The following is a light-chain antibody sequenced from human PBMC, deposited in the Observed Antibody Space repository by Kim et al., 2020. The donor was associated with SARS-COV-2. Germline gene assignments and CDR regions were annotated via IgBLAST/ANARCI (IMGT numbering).Light chain of an antibody. Sequence: ASVVDRVTITCRASQSISSWLAWYRQRPGKAPELLIYDASSLQSGVPSRFTGSGSGTEFTLTISSLKPDDFATYYCQQYKTYPLTFGGGTKVDIK. CDR2: DAS. CDR3: QQYKTYPLT. CDR1: QSISSW. J-gene: IGKJ4*01. V-gene: IGKV1-5*01.